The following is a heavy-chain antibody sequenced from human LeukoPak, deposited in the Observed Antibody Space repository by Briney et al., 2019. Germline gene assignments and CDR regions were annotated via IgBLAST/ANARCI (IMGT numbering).Heavy chain of an antibody. CDR3: ARHYGP. CDR2: IYYSGST. CDR1: GFTLRSYW. V-gene: IGHV4-39*01. J-gene: IGHJ4*02. D-gene: IGHD3-10*01. Sequence: ESLRLSCAASGFTLRSYWMDWVRQPPGKGLEWIGSIYYSGSTYYNPSLKSRVTISVDTSKNQFSLKLNSVTATDTAVYYCARHYGPWGQGTLVTVSS.